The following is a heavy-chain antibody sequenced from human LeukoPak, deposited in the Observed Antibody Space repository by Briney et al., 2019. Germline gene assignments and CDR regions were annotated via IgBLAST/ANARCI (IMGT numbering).Heavy chain of an antibody. V-gene: IGHV3-30*18. CDR3: AKGRYDSSGYPQG. D-gene: IGHD3-22*01. Sequence: GRSLRLSCAASGFTFSSYGMHWVRQAPGRGLDWVAVISNDGTTKYYADSVRGRFTISRDNSKNTLYLQMNSLRAEDTAVYYCAKGRYDSSGYPQGWGQGTLVTVSS. CDR2: ISNDGTTK. J-gene: IGHJ4*02. CDR1: GFTFSSYG.